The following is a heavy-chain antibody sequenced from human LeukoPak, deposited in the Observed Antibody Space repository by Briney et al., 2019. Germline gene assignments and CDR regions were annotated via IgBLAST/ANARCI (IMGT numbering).Heavy chain of an antibody. Sequence: GGSLRLSCAASGFTVSSNYMSWVRQAPGKGLEWVSVIYSGGSTYYADSVKGRFTISRDNSKNTLYLRMNSLRAEDTDVYYCAREDGDYTVDYWGQGTLVTVSS. CDR1: GFTVSSNY. CDR2: IYSGGST. CDR3: AREDGDYTVDY. D-gene: IGHD4-17*01. J-gene: IGHJ4*02. V-gene: IGHV3-53*01.